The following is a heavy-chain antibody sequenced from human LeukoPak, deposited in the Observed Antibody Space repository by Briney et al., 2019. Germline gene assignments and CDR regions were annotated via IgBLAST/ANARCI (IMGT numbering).Heavy chain of an antibody. D-gene: IGHD6-19*01. V-gene: IGHV3-9*01. CDR3: AKDMSGWYGSFDY. CDR2: ISWNSGSI. Sequence: GGSLRLSCAASGFTFSSYAMHWVRQAPGKGLEWVSGISWNSGSIGYADSVKGRFTISRDNAKNSLYLQMNSLRAEDTALYYCAKDMSGWYGSFDYWGQGTLVTVSS. CDR1: GFTFSSYA. J-gene: IGHJ4*02.